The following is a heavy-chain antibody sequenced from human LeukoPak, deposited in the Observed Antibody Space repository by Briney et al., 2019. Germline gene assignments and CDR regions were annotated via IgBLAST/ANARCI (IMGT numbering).Heavy chain of an antibody. CDR1: GGSISSSSYS. V-gene: IGHV4-39*01. D-gene: IGHD3-22*01. J-gene: IGHJ4*02. CDR3: ARFRRGGPYSYDSSGYYEKFDY. Sequence: SETLSLTCTVSGGSISSSSYSWGWIRQPPGKGLEWIGSIYYSGSTYYNPSLKSRVTISVDTSKNQFSLKLSSVTAADTAVYYCARFRRGGPYSYDSSGYYEKFDYWGQGTLVTVSS. CDR2: IYYSGST.